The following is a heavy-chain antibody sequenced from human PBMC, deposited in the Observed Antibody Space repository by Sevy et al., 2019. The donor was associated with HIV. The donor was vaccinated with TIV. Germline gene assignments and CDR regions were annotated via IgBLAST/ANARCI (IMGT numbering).Heavy chain of an antibody. CDR2: ISKSGSTT. V-gene: IGHV3-48*02. D-gene: IGHD7-27*01. Sequence: GGSLRVTCAASGFTFSHHNMNWVRQAPGKGLEWISYISKSGSTTYFADCVRGRFTISRDNAKNSLFLEMHSLTDEDTAVYYCAREENRELGTIPLDSWGRGIQVTVSS. J-gene: IGHJ4*02. CDR3: AREENRELGTIPLDS. CDR1: GFTFSHHN.